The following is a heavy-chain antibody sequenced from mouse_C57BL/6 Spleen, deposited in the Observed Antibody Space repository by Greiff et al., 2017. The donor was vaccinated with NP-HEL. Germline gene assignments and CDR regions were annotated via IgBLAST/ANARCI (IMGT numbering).Heavy chain of an antibody. CDR2: IYPGSGST. J-gene: IGHJ1*03. CDR3: ARSGYYGSSFWYFDV. V-gene: IGHV1-55*01. CDR1: CYTFTSYW. D-gene: IGHD1-1*01. Sequence: VQLQQPGAELVKPGASVKMSCKASCYTFTSYWITWVKQRPGQGLEWIGDIYPGSGSTNYNEKFKSKATLTVDTSSSTAYMQLSSLTSEDSAVYYCARSGYYGSSFWYFDVWGTGTTVTVSS.